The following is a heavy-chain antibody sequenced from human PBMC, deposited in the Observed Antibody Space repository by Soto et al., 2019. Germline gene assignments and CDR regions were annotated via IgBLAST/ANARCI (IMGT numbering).Heavy chain of an antibody. D-gene: IGHD1-26*01. Sequence: QVQLVESGGGVVPPGRSLRLSCAASGFTFSSYGMHWVRQATGKGLGWVAVISYDGSNKYYADSVKGRFTISRDNSKNKLDLQMNSLRAEDTAVYYCAKDVVVGATTGLGDYYYYYGMDVWGQGTTVTVSS. V-gene: IGHV3-30*18. CDR2: ISYDGSNK. CDR1: GFTFSSYG. J-gene: IGHJ6*02. CDR3: AKDVVVGATTGLGDYYYYYGMDV.